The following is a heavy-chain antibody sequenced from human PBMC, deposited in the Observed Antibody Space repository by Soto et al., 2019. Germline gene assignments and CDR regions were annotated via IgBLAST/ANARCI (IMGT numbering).Heavy chain of an antibody. CDR3: ARDGCSSTSCSTHYYYYGMDV. V-gene: IGHV4-4*07. CDR2: IYTSGST. Sequence: SETLSLTCTVSGGSISSYYWSWIRQPAGKGLEWIGRIYTSGSTNYNPSLKSRVTMSVDTSKNQFSLKLSSVTAADTAVYYCARDGCSSTSCSTHYYYYGMDVCGQGTPVTVYS. CDR1: GGSISSYY. D-gene: IGHD2-2*01. J-gene: IGHJ6*02.